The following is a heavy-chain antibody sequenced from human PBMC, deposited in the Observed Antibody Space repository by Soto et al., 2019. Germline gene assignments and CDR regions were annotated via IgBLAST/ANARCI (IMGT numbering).Heavy chain of an antibody. D-gene: IGHD3-3*01. CDR1: GFTFSSYG. J-gene: IGHJ6*02. CDR2: ISYDGSNK. CDR3: AKEILRFLEWLSNYYYYYYGMDV. Sequence: GGSLRLSCAASGFTFSSYGMHWVRRAPGKGLEWAAVISYDGSNKYYADSVKGRFTISRDNSKNTLYLQMNSLRAEDTAVYYCAKEILRFLEWLSNYYYYYYGMDVWGQGTTVTVSS. V-gene: IGHV3-30*18.